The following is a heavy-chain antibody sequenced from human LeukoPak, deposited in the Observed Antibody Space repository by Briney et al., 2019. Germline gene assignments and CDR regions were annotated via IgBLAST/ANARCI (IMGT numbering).Heavy chain of an antibody. D-gene: IGHD2-2*01. CDR3: ARLLGYCSSTSCHPEGFDY. CDR1: GYSFTSYW. Sequence: GESLKISCKGSGYSFTSYWIGWVRQMPGKGLEWMGIIYPGDSDTRYSPSFQGQVTISADKSISTAYLQWSSLKASDTAMYYCARLLGYCSSTSCHPEGFDYWGQGTLVTVSS. J-gene: IGHJ4*02. V-gene: IGHV5-51*01. CDR2: IYPGDSDT.